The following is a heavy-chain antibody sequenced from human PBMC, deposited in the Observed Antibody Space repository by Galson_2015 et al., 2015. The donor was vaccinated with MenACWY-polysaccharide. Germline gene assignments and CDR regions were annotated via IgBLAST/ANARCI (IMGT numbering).Heavy chain of an antibody. CDR1: GFTFSSYA. J-gene: IGHJ3*02. D-gene: IGHD3-16*01. Sequence: SLRLSCAASGFTFSSYAMSWVRQAPGKGLEWVSGVSASGGSTVYTDSAKGRFTMSRDNSKRLLYLQMNSLRAEDTAVYYCAKDTGPGEYAYIWGTFDSWGRGTMVTVSS. CDR3: AKDTGPGEYAYIWGTFDS. V-gene: IGHV3-23*01. CDR2: VSASGGST.